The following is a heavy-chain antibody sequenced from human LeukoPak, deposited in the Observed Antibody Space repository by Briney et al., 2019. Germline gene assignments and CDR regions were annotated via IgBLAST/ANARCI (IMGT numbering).Heavy chain of an antibody. CDR3: AREYWAENIPYYFDY. CDR2: INDSGST. J-gene: IGHJ4*02. D-gene: IGHD2/OR15-2a*01. V-gene: IGHV4-34*01. Sequence: PSETLSLTCAVYGGSFSGYYWSWIRQPPGKGLEWIGEINDSGSTNYNPSLKSRVTISVDTSKNQFSLKLSSVTAADTAVYYCAREYWAENIPYYFDYWGQGTLVTVSS. CDR1: GGSFSGYY.